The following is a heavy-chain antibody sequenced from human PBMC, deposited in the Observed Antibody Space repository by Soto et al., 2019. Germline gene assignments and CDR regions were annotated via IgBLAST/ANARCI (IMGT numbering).Heavy chain of an antibody. J-gene: IGHJ3*02. CDR2: IYYSGRT. CDR1: GDSISRYY. CDR3: ARDIGGDSSSYYPLWAFDI. Sequence: QVQLQQSGPGLVKPSETLSLTCTFSGDSISRYYWSWVRQPPGKGLEWIGYIYYSGRTKYNPSLKSRVTISVDTSKNQLSLELSSVTAADTAVYYCARDIGGDSSSYYPLWAFDIWGQGTMVTVSS. D-gene: IGHD3-22*01. V-gene: IGHV4-59*01.